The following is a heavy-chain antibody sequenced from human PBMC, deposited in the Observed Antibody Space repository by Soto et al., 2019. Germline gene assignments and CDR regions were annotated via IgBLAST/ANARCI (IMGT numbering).Heavy chain of an antibody. CDR1: GFSLSTGGMC. V-gene: IGHV2-70*17. J-gene: IGHJ4*02. CDR2: IDWDDVK. CDR3: ARTAATDTWYYFDY. D-gene: IGHD6-13*01. Sequence: SGPTLVNPTQTLTLTCTVSGFSLSTGGMCVSWIRQPPGKALEWLARIDWDDVKFYGTSLKTRLTISKDTSKNQVILTMFNMGPVDTATYYCARTAATDTWYYFDYWGQGTRVTVSS.